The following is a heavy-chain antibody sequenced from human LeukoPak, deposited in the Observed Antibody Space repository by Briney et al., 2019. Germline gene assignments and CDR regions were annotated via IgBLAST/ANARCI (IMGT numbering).Heavy chain of an antibody. D-gene: IGHD3-10*01. CDR2: TYYRSKWYN. J-gene: IGHJ3*02. Sequence: SQTLSLTCAISGDSVSSNSAAWNWIRQSPSRGLERLGRTYYRSKWYNDYAVSVKSRITINPDTSKNQFSLQLNSVTPEDTAVYYCARVFEWFAEFNEYAFDIWGQGTMVTVSS. V-gene: IGHV6-1*01. CDR3: ARVFEWFAEFNEYAFDI. CDR1: GDSVSSNSAA.